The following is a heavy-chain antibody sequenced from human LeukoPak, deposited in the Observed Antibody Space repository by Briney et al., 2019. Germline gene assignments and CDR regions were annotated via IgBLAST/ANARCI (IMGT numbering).Heavy chain of an antibody. CDR1: GFTFSGYW. J-gene: IGHJ4*02. V-gene: IGHV3-74*01. D-gene: IGHD4-23*01. Sequence: GGSLRLSCAASGFTFSGYWMHWVRQAPGKGLVWVSRIDSDGSGTSFADSVKGRFTNSRDNAKNTLYLQMNSLRPEDTAVYYCSRSDPTAVRGPFDYWGQGTLVTVSS. CDR3: SRSDPTAVRGPFDY. CDR2: IDSDGSGT.